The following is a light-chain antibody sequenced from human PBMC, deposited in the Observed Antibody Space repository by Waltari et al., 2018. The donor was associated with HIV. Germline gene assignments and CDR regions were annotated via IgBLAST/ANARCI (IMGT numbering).Light chain of an antibody. CDR3: ATWDDSLGGFYV. J-gene: IGLJ1*01. Sequence: QSVLTQPPSASGTPGQRVTISCSGTTSNVGSNFVSWYQQLPGTAPKPLIYRDNRRPSGVPDRFSGSKSGASASLAISGLRSEDEGDYYCATWDDSLGGFYVFGAGTKVTVL. CDR1: TSNVGSNF. CDR2: RDN. V-gene: IGLV1-47*01.